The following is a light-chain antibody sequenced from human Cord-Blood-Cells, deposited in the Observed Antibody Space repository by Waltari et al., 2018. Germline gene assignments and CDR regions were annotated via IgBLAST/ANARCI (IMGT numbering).Light chain of an antibody. J-gene: IGLJ3*02. CDR2: GNS. CDR1: SSHIGAGYD. CDR3: QSYDSSLSGWV. V-gene: IGLV1-40*01. Sequence: QSVLTQPPSVSGAPGQRVTISCPGSSSHIGAGYDVHWYQQLPGPAPKLLIYGNSNRPSGVPDRFSGSKSGTSASLAITGLQAEDEADYYCQSYDSSLSGWVFGGGTKLTVL.